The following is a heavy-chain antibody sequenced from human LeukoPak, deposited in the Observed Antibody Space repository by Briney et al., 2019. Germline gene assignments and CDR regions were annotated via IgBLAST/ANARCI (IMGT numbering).Heavy chain of an antibody. J-gene: IGHJ4*02. CDR2: INPNSGGT. Sequence: ASVKVSCKASGYTFTSYYMHWVRQAPGQGLEWMGWINPNSGGTNYAQKFQGRVTMTRDTSISTAYMELSRLRSDDTAVYYCARDGVNPVLRYFDWLSPPLDYWGQGTLVTVSS. CDR1: GYTFTSYY. D-gene: IGHD3-9*01. CDR3: ARDGVNPVLRYFDWLSPPLDY. V-gene: IGHV1-2*02.